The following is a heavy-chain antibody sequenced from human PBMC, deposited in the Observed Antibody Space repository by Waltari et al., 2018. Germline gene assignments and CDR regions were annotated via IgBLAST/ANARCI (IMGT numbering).Heavy chain of an antibody. CDR3: ARPGRVGGGSLMGLDY. D-gene: IGHD2-15*01. Sequence: QLQLQESGPGLVKPSEPLSLTCSVSGGSLSSTSYYWGWIRQPPGKGLEWIGSFSYDANTYYNPSLKSRITISVDTSKNQFSLQLRSVTAADTAIYYCARPGRVGGGSLMGLDYWGQGTLVTVSS. CDR2: FSYDANT. J-gene: IGHJ4*02. CDR1: GGSLSSTSYY. V-gene: IGHV4-39*01.